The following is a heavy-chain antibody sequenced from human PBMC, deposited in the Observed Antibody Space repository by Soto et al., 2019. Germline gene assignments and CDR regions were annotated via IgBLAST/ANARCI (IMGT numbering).Heavy chain of an antibody. CDR1: SGSISSSNW. V-gene: IGHV4-4*02. D-gene: IGHD3-3*02. J-gene: IGHJ5*02. CDR2: IYHSGSS. Sequence: QVQLQESGPGLVKPSGTLSLTCAVSSGSISSSNWWSWVRQPPGKGLEWIGEIYHSGSSNYNPSLKSRLTIAVAKSKNQYALKLSSVTAADTAVYYCARDISVRGISWFDPWGQRTLVTVSS. CDR3: ARDISVRGISWFDP.